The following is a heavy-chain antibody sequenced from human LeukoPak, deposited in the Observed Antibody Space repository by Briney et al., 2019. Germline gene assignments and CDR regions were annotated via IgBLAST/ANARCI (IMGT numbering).Heavy chain of an antibody. V-gene: IGHV3-21*01. CDR3: ARDPFSSGWYDNYYYYYYMDV. D-gene: IGHD6-19*01. Sequence: GGSLRLSCAASGFTFSSYSMNWVRQAPGKGLEWVSSISSSSSYIYYADSVKGRFTISRDNAKNSLYLQMNSLRAEDTAVYYCARDPFSSGWYDNYYYYYYMDVWGKGTTVTVSS. J-gene: IGHJ6*03. CDR1: GFTFSSYS. CDR2: ISSSSSYI.